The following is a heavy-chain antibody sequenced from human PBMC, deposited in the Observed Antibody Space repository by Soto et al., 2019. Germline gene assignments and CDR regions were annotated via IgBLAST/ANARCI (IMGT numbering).Heavy chain of an antibody. CDR1: GFTFSSYA. J-gene: IGHJ4*02. V-gene: IGHV3-30-3*01. CDR3: ARGDTYCGGVCYDY. Sequence: QVQLVESGGGVVQPGRSLRLSCAASGFTFSSYAMHWVRQAPGKGLEWVAVISYDGSNKYYADSVKGRFTISRDNSKNTLYLQMNSLRAEDTAVYYCARGDTYCGGVCYDYWGQGTLVTVSS. CDR2: ISYDGSNK. D-gene: IGHD2-21*02.